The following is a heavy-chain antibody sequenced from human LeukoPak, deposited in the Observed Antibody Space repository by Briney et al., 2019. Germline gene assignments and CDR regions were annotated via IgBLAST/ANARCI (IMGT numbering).Heavy chain of an antibody. CDR2: INHSGST. CDR1: GGSFSGYY. J-gene: IGHJ4*02. V-gene: IGHV4-34*01. Sequence: SETLSLTCAVYGGSFSGYYWSWIRQPPGKGLEWIGEINHSGSTNYNPSLKSRVTISVDTSKNQFSLKLSSVTAADTAVYYCARSQPRGVHLDYWGQGTLVTVSS. CDR3: ARSQPRGVHLDY. D-gene: IGHD1-1*01.